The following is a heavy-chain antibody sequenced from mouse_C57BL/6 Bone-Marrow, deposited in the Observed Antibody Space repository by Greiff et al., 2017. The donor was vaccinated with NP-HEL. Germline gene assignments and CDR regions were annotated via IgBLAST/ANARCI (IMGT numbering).Heavy chain of an antibody. CDR2: IYPGSGST. CDR1: GYTFTSYW. D-gene: IGHD1-1*01. Sequence: QVQLKQPGAELVKPGASVKMSCKASGYTFTSYWITWVKQRPGQGLEWIGDIYPGSGSTNYNEKFKSKATLTVDTSSSTAYMQLSSLTSEDSAVYYCARRNYGSSYNYWGQGTTLTVSS. J-gene: IGHJ2*01. V-gene: IGHV1-55*01. CDR3: ARRNYGSSYNY.